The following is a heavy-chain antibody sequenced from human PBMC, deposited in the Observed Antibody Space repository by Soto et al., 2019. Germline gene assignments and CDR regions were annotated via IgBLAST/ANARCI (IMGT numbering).Heavy chain of an antibody. V-gene: IGHV3-33*01. CDR1: GFTFSNYG. CDR2: IWYDGNNK. Sequence: PGGSLRLSCAASGFTFSNYGMHWVRQAPGKGLEWVAVIWYDGNNKYYAGSVKGRFTISRDNPNNTLYVQMTSLRAEDTAVYYCARGLHSLFDYWGQGTLVTVSS. D-gene: IGHD2-21*01. CDR3: ARGLHSLFDY. J-gene: IGHJ4*02.